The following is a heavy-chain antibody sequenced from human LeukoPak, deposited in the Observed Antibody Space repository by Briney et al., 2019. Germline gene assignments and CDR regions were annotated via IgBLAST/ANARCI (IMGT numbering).Heavy chain of an antibody. CDR2: IKQDGSEK. CDR3: ARVRQSSGWYPFDY. D-gene: IGHD6-19*01. V-gene: IGHV3-7*01. J-gene: IGHJ4*02. Sequence: PGGSLRLSCAASGFTFSSYWMSWVRQAPGKGLEWVANIKQDGSEKYYVGSVRGRFTISRDNAKNSLYLQMNSLRAEDTAVYYCARVRQSSGWYPFDYWGQGTLVTVSS. CDR1: GFTFSSYW.